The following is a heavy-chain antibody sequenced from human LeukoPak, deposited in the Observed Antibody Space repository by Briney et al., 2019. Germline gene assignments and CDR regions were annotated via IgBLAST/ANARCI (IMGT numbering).Heavy chain of an antibody. Sequence: SETLSLTCTVSGYSISSGYYWGWIRQPPGKGLEWIGSIYHSGSTYYNPSLKSRVTISVDTSKNQFSLKLSSVTAADTAVYYCARARRHYDSSGYVFDYWGQGTLVTVSS. CDR3: ARARRHYDSSGYVFDY. CDR1: GYSISSGYY. J-gene: IGHJ4*02. V-gene: IGHV4-38-2*02. CDR2: IYHSGST. D-gene: IGHD3-22*01.